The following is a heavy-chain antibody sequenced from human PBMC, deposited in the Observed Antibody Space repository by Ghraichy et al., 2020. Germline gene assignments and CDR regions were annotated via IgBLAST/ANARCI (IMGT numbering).Heavy chain of an antibody. CDR2: ISGSGGST. Sequence: GGSLRLSCAGSGFSFSSYVMSWVRQAPGKGLEWVSVISGSGGSTYYADSVRGRFTISRDNSKNSLGLQMSSLRAEDTAVYFCAKVEYSTPGNYFDYWGQGTLVTVSS. D-gene: IGHD6-13*01. CDR3: AKVEYSTPGNYFDY. V-gene: IGHV3-23*01. J-gene: IGHJ4*02. CDR1: GFSFSSYV.